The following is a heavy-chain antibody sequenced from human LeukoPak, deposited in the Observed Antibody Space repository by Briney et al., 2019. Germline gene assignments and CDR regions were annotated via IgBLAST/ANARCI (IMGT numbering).Heavy chain of an antibody. CDR2: INPNSGGT. Sequence: ASVKVSCKASGYTFTGYYVHWVRQAPGQGLEWMGRINPNSGGTNYAQKFQGRVTMTRDTSISTAYMELSRLRSDDTAVYYCARADAAIPNWFDPWGQGTLVTVSS. CDR1: GYTFTGYY. CDR3: ARADAAIPNWFDP. D-gene: IGHD2-2*02. V-gene: IGHV1-2*06. J-gene: IGHJ5*02.